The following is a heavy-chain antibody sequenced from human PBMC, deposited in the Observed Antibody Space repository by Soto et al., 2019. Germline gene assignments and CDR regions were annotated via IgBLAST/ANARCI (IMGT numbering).Heavy chain of an antibody. J-gene: IGHJ4*02. V-gene: IGHV3-30-3*01. CDR3: TRGLLTDFFDY. CDR1: GFTFDTYA. CDR2: ISYDGSNQ. Sequence: GGSLRLSCAASGFTFDTYAMHWVRQAPGKGLEWVAVISYDGSNQFYAGSVKGRFTVSRDNSKNTLYLQVNSLRNDDTAVYYCTRGLLTDFFDYWGQGA.